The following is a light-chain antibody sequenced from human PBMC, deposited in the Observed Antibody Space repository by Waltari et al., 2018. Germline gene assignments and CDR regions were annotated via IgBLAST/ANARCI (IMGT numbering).Light chain of an antibody. Sequence: EIVLTQSPATLPLSPGERATLPCRASQSVRTYLAWYQHRPGRAPRLLIYDASNRATGVPARFSGSGSGTDFTLTISGLQPEDFAVYYCQERSNWPGGAFGGGTKVEIK. J-gene: IGKJ4*01. V-gene: IGKV3-11*01. CDR1: QSVRTY. CDR2: DAS. CDR3: QERSNWPGGA.